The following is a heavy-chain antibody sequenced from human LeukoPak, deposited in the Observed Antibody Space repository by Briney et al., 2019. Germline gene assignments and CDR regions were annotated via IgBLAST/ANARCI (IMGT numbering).Heavy chain of an antibody. D-gene: IGHD6-13*01. J-gene: IGHJ4*02. V-gene: IGHV4-34*01. Sequence: SETLSLTCAVYGGSFSGYYWSWIRQPPGKGLEWIGEINHSGSTNYNPSLKSRVTISVDTSKNQFSLKVSSVTAADTAMYYCARHLSSSWLYFDYWGQGTLVTVSS. CDR3: ARHLSSSWLYFDY. CDR1: GGSFSGYY. CDR2: INHSGST.